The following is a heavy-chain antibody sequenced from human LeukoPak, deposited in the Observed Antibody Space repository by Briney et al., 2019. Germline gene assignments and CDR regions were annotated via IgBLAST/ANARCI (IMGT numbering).Heavy chain of an antibody. CDR1: GGTFSSYA. J-gene: IGHJ4*02. V-gene: IGHV1-2*02. Sequence: ASVKVSCKASGGTFSSYAISWVRQAPGQGLEWMGWINPNTGGTSYAHNFKGRITMTRDTSISTTYMELSSLRSDDTAVYFCARDRFLEWLFDYWGQGTLATVSS. D-gene: IGHD3-3*01. CDR3: ARDRFLEWLFDY. CDR2: INPNTGGT.